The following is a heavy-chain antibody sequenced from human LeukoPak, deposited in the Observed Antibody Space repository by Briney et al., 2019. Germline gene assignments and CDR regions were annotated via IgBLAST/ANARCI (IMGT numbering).Heavy chain of an antibody. Sequence: GSLRLSCAASGFTFSGYSMNWVRQAPGKGLEWVSAISGSGGSTYYADSVKGRFTISRDNSKNTLYLQMNSLRAEDTAVYYCAKSMVRGVKAPYGMDVWGQGTTVTVSS. V-gene: IGHV3-23*01. CDR2: ISGSGGST. CDR3: AKSMVRGVKAPYGMDV. J-gene: IGHJ6*02. D-gene: IGHD3-10*01. CDR1: GFTFSGYS.